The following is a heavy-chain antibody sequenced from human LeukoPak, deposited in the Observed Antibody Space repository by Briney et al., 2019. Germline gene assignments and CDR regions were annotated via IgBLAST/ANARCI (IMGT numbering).Heavy chain of an antibody. CDR3: ANAVGYSYGSIDY. Sequence: PGGSLRLSCAASGFTFSSYSMHWVRQAPGKGLEWVAVISYDGSDKYYADSLKGRFTISRDNSRNALYLQMNSLRAEDTAVYYCANAVGYSYGSIDYWGQGTLVTVSS. J-gene: IGHJ4*02. V-gene: IGHV3-30*18. D-gene: IGHD5-18*01. CDR2: ISYDGSDK. CDR1: GFTFSSYS.